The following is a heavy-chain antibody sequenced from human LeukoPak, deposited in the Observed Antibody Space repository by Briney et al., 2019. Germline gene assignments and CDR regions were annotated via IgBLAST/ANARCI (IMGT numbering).Heavy chain of an antibody. D-gene: IGHD6-19*01. J-gene: IGHJ4*02. CDR2: ISATGGST. CDR3: AKGGYSSGWRNYFDY. CDR1: GFTFSSYG. V-gene: IGHV3-23*01. Sequence: PGGSLRLSCAASGFTFSSYGITWVCQAPGKGLEWVSTISATGGSTYYADSVKGRFTISRDNSKDTLYLQMNSLRAEDTAVYYCAKGGYSSGWRNYFDYWGQGTLVTVSS.